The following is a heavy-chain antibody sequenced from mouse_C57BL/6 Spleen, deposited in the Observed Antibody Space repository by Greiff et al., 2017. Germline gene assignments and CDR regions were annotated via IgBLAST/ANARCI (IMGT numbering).Heavy chain of an antibody. Sequence: QVQLKQPGAELVRPGSSVKLSCKASGYTFTSYWMHWVKQRPIQGLEWIGNIDPSDSETHYNQKFKDKATLTVDKSSSTAYMQLSSLTSEDSAVYYCARDYGYDGYAMDYWGQGTSVTVSS. CDR1: GYTFTSYW. D-gene: IGHD2-2*01. V-gene: IGHV1-52*01. J-gene: IGHJ4*01. CDR3: ARDYGYDGYAMDY. CDR2: IDPSDSET.